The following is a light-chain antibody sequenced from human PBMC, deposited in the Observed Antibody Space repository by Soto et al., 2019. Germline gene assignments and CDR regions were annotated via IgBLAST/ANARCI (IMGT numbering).Light chain of an antibody. V-gene: IGKV1-39*01. Sequence: DIQMAPSPTSLSANAGDKVNNTCRASQSISSYLNWYQQKPGKAPKLLIYAASSLQSGVPSRFSGSGSGTDFTLTICSLQPEDFATYYCQQSYSTPITFGQGTRLEIK. CDR3: QQSYSTPIT. J-gene: IGKJ5*01. CDR1: QSISSY. CDR2: AAS.